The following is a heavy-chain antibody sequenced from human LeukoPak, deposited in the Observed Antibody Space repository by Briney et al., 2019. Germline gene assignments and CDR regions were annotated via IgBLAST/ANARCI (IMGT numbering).Heavy chain of an antibody. CDR3: ARDLSGGKVPAASGY. Sequence: ASVKVSCKASGYTFTSYGISWVRQAPGQGLVWMGWISAYNGNTNYAQKLQGRVTMTRDTSTSTVYMELSSLRSEDTAVYYCARDLSGGKVPAASGYWGQGTLVTVSS. CDR2: ISAYNGNT. CDR1: GYTFTSYG. D-gene: IGHD2-2*01. V-gene: IGHV1-18*01. J-gene: IGHJ4*02.